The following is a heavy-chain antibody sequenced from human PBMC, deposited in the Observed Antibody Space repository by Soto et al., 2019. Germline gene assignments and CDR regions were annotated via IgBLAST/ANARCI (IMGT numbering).Heavy chain of an antibody. CDR1: GYSFTSYW. J-gene: IGHJ6*02. CDR2: IYPGESDT. V-gene: IGHV5-51*01. CDR3: ASGRCCSSTSCYRDYYSYGMDV. D-gene: IGHD2-2*01. Sequence: GGSLKISCKGSGYSFTSYWIGWVRQMPGKGLEWMGIIYPGESDTRYSPSFQGQVTISADKSISTAYLQWSSLKASDTAMYYCASGRCCSSTSCYRDYYSYGMDVWGQGTTVTVSS.